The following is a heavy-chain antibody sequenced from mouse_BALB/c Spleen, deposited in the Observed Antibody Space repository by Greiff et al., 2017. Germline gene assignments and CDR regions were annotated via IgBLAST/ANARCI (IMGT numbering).Heavy chain of an antibody. Sequence: VKLVESGPSLVQPSQSLSITCTVSGFSLTSYGVHWVRQSPGKGLEWLGVIWRGGSTDYNAAFMSRLSITKDNSKSQVFFKMNSLQADDTAIYYCAKRGDYDRVLDYWGQGTTLTVSS. D-gene: IGHD2-4*01. CDR3: AKRGDYDRVLDY. CDR2: IWRGGST. J-gene: IGHJ2*01. V-gene: IGHV2-5-1*01. CDR1: GFSLTSYG.